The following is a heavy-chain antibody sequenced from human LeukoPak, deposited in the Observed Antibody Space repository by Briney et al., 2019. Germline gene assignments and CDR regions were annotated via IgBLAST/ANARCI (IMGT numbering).Heavy chain of an antibody. Sequence: SETLSLTCTVSGGSISSYYWSWIRQPAGKGLEWMGRIYSGGSTNYNPSLKSRVTMSVDTSKNQFSLKLSSVTAADTAVYYCARHLVRGVIPYYMDVWGKGTTVTVSS. D-gene: IGHD3-10*01. V-gene: IGHV4-4*07. CDR2: IYSGGST. CDR1: GGSISSYY. CDR3: ARHLVRGVIPYYMDV. J-gene: IGHJ6*03.